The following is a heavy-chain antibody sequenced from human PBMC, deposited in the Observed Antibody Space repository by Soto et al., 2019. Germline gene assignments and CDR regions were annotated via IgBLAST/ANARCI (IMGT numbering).Heavy chain of an antibody. CDR1: GYNFTRHA. D-gene: IGHD1-26*01. CDR3: ATGNTKWNFAS. CDR2: MNPKTGTT. V-gene: IGHV1-8*01. J-gene: IGHJ4*02. Sequence: ASVKVSCRASGYNFTRHALNWMRQATGLGLEWMGWMNPKTGTTFYAPKFRDRVTMTRDTSTTTAYMDLTSLRSDDTAVYFCATGNTKWNFASCGQGTVVTVSS.